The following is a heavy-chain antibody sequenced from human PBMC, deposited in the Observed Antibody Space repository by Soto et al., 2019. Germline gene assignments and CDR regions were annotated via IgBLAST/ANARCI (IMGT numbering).Heavy chain of an antibody. CDR3: AGGTYDFWSGYCDY. CDR2: IYYSGST. V-gene: IGHV4-31*03. CDR1: GGSISSGGYY. J-gene: IGHJ4*02. Sequence: SETLSLTCTVSGGSISSGGYYWSWIRQHPGKGLEWIGYIYYSGSTYYNPSLKSRVTISVDTSKNQFSLKLSSVTAADTAVYYCAGGTYDFWSGYCDYWGQGTLVTVSS. D-gene: IGHD3-3*01.